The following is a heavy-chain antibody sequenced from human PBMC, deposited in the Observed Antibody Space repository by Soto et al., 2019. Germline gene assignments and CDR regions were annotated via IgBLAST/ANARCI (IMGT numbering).Heavy chain of an antibody. J-gene: IGHJ6*02. D-gene: IGHD2-2*01. CDR3: ARGSLYCSSTSCYFGYGMDV. Sequence: GGSLRLSCAASGFTFSSYWMHWVRQAPGKGLVWVSRINSDGSSTSYADSVKGRFTISRDNAKNTLYLQMNSLRAEDTAVYYCARGSLYCSSTSCYFGYGMDVWGQGTTVTVSS. CDR1: GFTFSSYW. CDR2: INSDGSST. V-gene: IGHV3-74*01.